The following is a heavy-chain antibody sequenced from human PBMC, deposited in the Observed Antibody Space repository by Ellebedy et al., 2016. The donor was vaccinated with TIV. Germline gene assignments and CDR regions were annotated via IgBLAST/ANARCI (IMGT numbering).Heavy chain of an antibody. CDR2: VSYGGTDK. V-gene: IGHV3-30-3*01. J-gene: IGHJ4*02. CDR3: ARGVANRAIVFGASNDY. Sequence: GGSLRLSCAASGFTFSGHVMYWVRQAPGKGLEWVAVVSYGGTDKYYADSVKGRFTISRDNAKNMLYLQMNSLRAEDTAVYYCARGVANRAIVFGASNDYWGQGALVTVSS. D-gene: IGHD5-18*01. CDR1: GFTFSGHV.